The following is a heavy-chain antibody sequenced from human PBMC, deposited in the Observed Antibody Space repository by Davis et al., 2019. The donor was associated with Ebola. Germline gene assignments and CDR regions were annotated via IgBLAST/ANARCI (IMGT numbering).Heavy chain of an antibody. Sequence: SEPLSPTFPLYGGPFSGYYWSWTRKLPGKGLEWIGETNHIGSTNYTPSLKSRFTISVDTSKNQFSLKLSSVTAADTAVYYCASSSGYYSPHFDYWGQGTLVTVSS. D-gene: IGHD3-22*01. CDR3: ASSSGYYSPHFDY. V-gene: IGHV4-34*01. CDR2: TNHIGST. CDR1: GGPFSGYY. J-gene: IGHJ4*02.